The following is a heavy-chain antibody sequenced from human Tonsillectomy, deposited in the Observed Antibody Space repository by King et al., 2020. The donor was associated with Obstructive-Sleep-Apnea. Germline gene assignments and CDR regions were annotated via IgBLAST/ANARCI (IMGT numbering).Heavy chain of an antibody. V-gene: IGHV3-30*18. Sequence: VQLVESGGGVVQPGRSLRLSCAASGFTFSSYGMHWVRQAPGKGLEGVAVISYDGSNKYYADSVKGRFTISRDNSKNTLYLQMNSLRAEDTAVYYCAKVSEVAGTNYWGQGTLVTVSS. J-gene: IGHJ4*02. CDR3: AKVSEVAGTNY. CDR2: ISYDGSNK. D-gene: IGHD6-19*01. CDR1: GFTFSSYG.